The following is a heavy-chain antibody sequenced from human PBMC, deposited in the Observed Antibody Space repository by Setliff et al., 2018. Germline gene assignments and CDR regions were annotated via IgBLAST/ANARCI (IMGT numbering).Heavy chain of an antibody. CDR3: ARDRSTVIRGVTSFFYYYMDV. V-gene: IGHV4-59*11. CDR1: GGSTGPHY. CDR2: IFYSDTA. Sequence: PSETLSLTCTVSGGSTGPHYWSWIRQAPGKGLEWIGHIFYSDTAKYNPSLESRAAISVDSSKNQFSLKLRSVTAADTAVYYCARDRSTVIRGVTSFFYYYMDVWGGGTTVTVSS. D-gene: IGHD3-10*01. J-gene: IGHJ6*03.